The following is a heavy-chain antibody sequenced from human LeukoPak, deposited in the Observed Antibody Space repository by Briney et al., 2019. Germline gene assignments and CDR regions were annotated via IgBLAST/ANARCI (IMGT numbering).Heavy chain of an antibody. V-gene: IGHV1-18*01. CDR1: GYTFTSYG. D-gene: IGHD2-2*01. CDR2: ISAYNGNT. CDR3: ARSPPYQLLLDP. Sequence: ASVKVSCKASGYTFTSYGISWVRQAPGQGLEWMGWISAYNGNTNYAQKIQGRVTMTTDTSTSTAYMELRSLRSDDTAVYYCARSPPYQLLLDPWGQGTLVTVSS. J-gene: IGHJ5*02.